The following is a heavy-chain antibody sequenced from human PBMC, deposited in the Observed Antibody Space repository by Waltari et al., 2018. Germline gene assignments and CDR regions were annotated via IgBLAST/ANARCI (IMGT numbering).Heavy chain of an antibody. D-gene: IGHD7-27*01. J-gene: IGHJ3*01. CDR3: ARARAWGPKAFDV. CDR2: VNPKSVGT. Sequence: QVQLVQSEAEVRTHRFCVPFPFLRFRHIFIDYYDHWVRKAAGQGLEWVGWVNPKSVGTMYLRKFEGWVTFSTDTSVNTAYMEVTRLTSDDTSTYFFARARAWGPKAFDVWGQGTRLTVSS. CDR1: RHIFIDYY. V-gene: IGHV1-2*04.